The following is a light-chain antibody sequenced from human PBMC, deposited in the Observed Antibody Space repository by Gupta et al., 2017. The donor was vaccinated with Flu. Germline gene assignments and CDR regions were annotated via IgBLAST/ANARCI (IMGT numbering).Light chain of an antibody. Sequence: LMTQSPVSLAVTPGEPASMPCKSAEFLLPNNRFNYLDWYVQKPGQSPQLLIHFASNPAPGVPERFTGSGSGTDFTLTISSVGAEDVGLYYCMQNLQFPHSSGRGTKLEI. J-gene: IGKJ2*03. V-gene: IGKV2-28*01. CDR3: MQNLQFPHS. CDR2: FAS. CDR1: EFLLPNNRFNY.